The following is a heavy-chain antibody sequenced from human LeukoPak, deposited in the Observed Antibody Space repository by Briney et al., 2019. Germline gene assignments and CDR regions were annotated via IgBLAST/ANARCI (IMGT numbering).Heavy chain of an antibody. CDR2: MYHSGNT. CDR3: ARIATAGIYYMDV. Sequence: SETLSLTCTVSGGSISSYYWGWIRQPPGKGLEWIGSMYHSGNTYHNPSLKSRVTISVDTSKNHFSLKLTSVTAADTAVYYCARIATAGIYYMDVWGKGTTVTVSS. D-gene: IGHD6-13*01. J-gene: IGHJ6*03. V-gene: IGHV4-38-2*02. CDR1: GGSISSYY.